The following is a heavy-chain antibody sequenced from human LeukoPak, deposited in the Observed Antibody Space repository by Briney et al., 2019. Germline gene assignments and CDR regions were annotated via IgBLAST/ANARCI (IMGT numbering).Heavy chain of an antibody. D-gene: IGHD3-9*01. CDR1: GYTFTSYY. CDR2: INPSGGST. Sequence: GASVKVSCKAAGYTFTSYYRHWVRQAPGQGLEWMGIINPSGGSTSYAQKFQGRVTMTRDTSTSTVYMELSSLRSEDTAVYYCARSVDYDILTGRSFYGMDVWGQGATVTVSS. J-gene: IGHJ6*02. CDR3: ARSVDYDILTGRSFYGMDV. V-gene: IGHV1-46*01.